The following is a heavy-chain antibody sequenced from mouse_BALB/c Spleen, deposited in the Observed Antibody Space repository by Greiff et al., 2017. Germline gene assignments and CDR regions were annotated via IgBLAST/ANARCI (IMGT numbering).Heavy chain of an antibody. V-gene: IGHV14-3*02. D-gene: IGHD2-14*01. J-gene: IGHJ2*01. Sequence: VQLKESGAELVKPGASVKLSCTASGFNIKDTYMHWVKQRPEQGLEWIGRIDPANGNTKYDPKFQGKATITADTSSNTAYLQLSSLTSEDTAVYYCARDRYDVFDYWGQGTTLTVSS. CDR2: IDPANGNT. CDR3: ARDRYDVFDY. CDR1: GFNIKDTY.